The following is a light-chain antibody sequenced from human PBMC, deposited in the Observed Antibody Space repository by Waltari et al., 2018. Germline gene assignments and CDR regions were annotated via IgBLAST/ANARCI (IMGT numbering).Light chain of an antibody. CDR1: NSDVGGYNY. CDR3: NSYSHSGTLVV. CDR2: DVS. Sequence: QSALTQPASVSGSPGQSITIPCTGTNSDVGGYNYVSWYKQHPGKVPKLMIYDVSNRPSGISNRFSGSKSGNTASLTISGLQAEDEADYYCNSYSHSGTLVVFGGGTKLTVL. V-gene: IGLV2-14*03. J-gene: IGLJ2*01.